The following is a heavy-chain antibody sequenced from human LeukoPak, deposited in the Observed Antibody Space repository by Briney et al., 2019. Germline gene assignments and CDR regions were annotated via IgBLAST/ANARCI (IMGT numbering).Heavy chain of an antibody. CDR3: ATTMIRLYYFDY. J-gene: IGHJ4*02. CDR2: ISGSGGST. D-gene: IGHD3-22*01. Sequence: GGSLRLSCAASGFTFSSYAMSWVRRAPGKGLEWVSAISGSGGSTYYADSVKGRFTISRDNSKNTLYLQMNSLRAEDTAVYYCATTMIRLYYFDYWGQGTLVTVSS. V-gene: IGHV3-23*01. CDR1: GFTFSSYA.